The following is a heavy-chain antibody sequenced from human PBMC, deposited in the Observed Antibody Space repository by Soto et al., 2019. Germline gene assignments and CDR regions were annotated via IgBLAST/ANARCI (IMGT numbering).Heavy chain of an antibody. D-gene: IGHD1-7*01. CDR1: GCSISSSSYY. CDR2: IYYSGST. Sequence: SETLSLTCTVSGCSISSSSYYWGWIRQPPGKGLEWIGSIYYSGSTYYNPSLKSRVTISVDTSKNQFSLKLSSVTAADTAVYYCARHRNWNYGDGDYGMDVWGQGTTVTVSS. V-gene: IGHV4-39*01. J-gene: IGHJ6*02. CDR3: ARHRNWNYGDGDYGMDV.